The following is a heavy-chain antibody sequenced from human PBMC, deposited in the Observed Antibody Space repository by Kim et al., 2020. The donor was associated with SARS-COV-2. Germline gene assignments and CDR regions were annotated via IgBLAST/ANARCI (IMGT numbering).Heavy chain of an antibody. Sequence: GESLKISCKGSGYSFTSYWISWVRQMPGKGLEWMGRIDPSDSYTNYSPSFQGHVTISADKSISTAYLQWSSLKASDTAMYYCAREFDDSSGYYAGNDYWGQGTLVTVSS. D-gene: IGHD3-22*01. CDR3: AREFDDSSGYYAGNDY. V-gene: IGHV5-10-1*01. J-gene: IGHJ4*02. CDR1: GYSFTSYW. CDR2: IDPSDSYT.